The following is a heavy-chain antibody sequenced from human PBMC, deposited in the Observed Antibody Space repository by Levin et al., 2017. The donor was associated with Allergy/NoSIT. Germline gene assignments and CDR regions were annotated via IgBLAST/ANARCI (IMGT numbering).Heavy chain of an antibody. J-gene: IGHJ5*02. CDR2: INPNSGGT. CDR3: ARDRKDILTGHNWFDP. CDR1: GYTFTGYY. Sequence: PGGSLRLSCKASGYTFTGYYMHWVRQAPGQGLEWMGWINPNSGGTNYAQKFQGRVTMTRDTSISTAYMELSRLRSDDTAVYYCARDRKDILTGHNWFDPWGQGTLVTVSS. D-gene: IGHD3-9*01. V-gene: IGHV1-2*02.